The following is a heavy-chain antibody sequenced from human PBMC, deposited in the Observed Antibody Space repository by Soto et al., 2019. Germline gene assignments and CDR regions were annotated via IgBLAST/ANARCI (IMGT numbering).Heavy chain of an antibody. Sequence: SETLSLTCTVSGGSISSYYWSWIRQPPGKGLEWIGYIYYSGSTNYNPSLKSRVTISVDTSKNQFSLKLSSVTAADTAVYYCARDLYGDYVFDYWGQGTLVTVS. CDR1: GGSISSYY. CDR2: IYYSGST. D-gene: IGHD4-17*01. V-gene: IGHV4-59*01. CDR3: ARDLYGDYVFDY. J-gene: IGHJ4*02.